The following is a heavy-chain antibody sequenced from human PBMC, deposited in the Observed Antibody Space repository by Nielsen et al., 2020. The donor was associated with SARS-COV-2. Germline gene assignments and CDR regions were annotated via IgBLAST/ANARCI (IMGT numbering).Heavy chain of an antibody. Sequence: ASVKVSCKASGYTFAIYGISWVRQAPGQGLEWMGWISPYNGNTNYAQKLQGRVTMTTDTSTSTAYMELRSLRSDDTAVYYCARGILTSGSYNYYYGMDVWGQGTTVTVSS. D-gene: IGHD1-26*01. CDR3: ARGILTSGSYNYYYGMDV. J-gene: IGHJ6*02. V-gene: IGHV1-18*01. CDR2: ISPYNGNT. CDR1: GYTFAIYG.